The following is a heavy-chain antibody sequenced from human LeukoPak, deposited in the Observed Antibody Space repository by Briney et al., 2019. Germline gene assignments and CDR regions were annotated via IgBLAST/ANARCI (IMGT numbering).Heavy chain of an antibody. CDR3: ARWALGTTAMVSPDGYNNWYFDL. CDR1: GGSISSGGYY. CDR2: IYYSGST. V-gene: IGHV4-31*03. D-gene: IGHD5-18*01. Sequence: SQTLSLTCTVSGGSISSGGYYWSWIRQHPGKGLEWIGYIYYSGSTYYNPSLKSRVTISVDTSKNQFSLKLSSVTAADTAVYYCARWALGTTAMVSPDGYNNWYFDLWGRGTLVTVSS. J-gene: IGHJ2*01.